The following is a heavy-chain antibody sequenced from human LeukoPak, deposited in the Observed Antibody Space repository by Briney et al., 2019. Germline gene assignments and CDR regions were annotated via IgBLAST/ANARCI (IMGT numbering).Heavy chain of an antibody. D-gene: IGHD6-13*01. J-gene: IGHJ6*02. CDR2: IRSKAYGGTT. V-gene: IGHV3-49*03. CDR3: TRDGADIAAAGPYYYYYYGMGV. CDR1: GFTFGDYA. Sequence: GGSPRLSCTASGFTFGDYAMSWFRQAPGKGLEWVGFIRSKAYGGTTEDAASVKGRFTISRDDSKSIAYLQMNSLKTEDTAVYYCTRDGADIAAAGPYYYYYYGMGVWGQGTTVTVSS.